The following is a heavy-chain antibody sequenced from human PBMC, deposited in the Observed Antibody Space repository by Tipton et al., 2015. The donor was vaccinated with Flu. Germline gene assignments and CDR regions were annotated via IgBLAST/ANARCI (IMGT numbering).Heavy chain of an antibody. V-gene: IGHV4-34*01. CDR2: INHSGST. CDR1: GGSFSGYY. J-gene: IGHJ4*02. CDR3: ARSKVAAGTESFDY. D-gene: IGHD6-13*01. Sequence: TLSLTCAVYGGSFSGYYWSWIRQPPGKGLEWIGEINHSGSTNYNPSLTSRVTISVDTSKNQFSLKLSSVTAADTAVYYCARSKVAAGTESFDYWGQGTLVTVSS.